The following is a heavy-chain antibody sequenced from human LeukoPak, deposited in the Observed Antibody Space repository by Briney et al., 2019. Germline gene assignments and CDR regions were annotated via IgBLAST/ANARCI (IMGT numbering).Heavy chain of an antibody. CDR1: GFTFSNAW. V-gene: IGHV3-64D*06. D-gene: IGHD3-16*01. Sequence: GGSLRLSCAASGFTFSNAWMNWVRQAPGKGPEYVSTISGSGNGFSIYYADSVKGRFTISRDDSKSILYLQMNGLRSEDTAVYYCVKDFGRVRGTPDSWGQGALVTVSS. CDR3: VKDFGRVRGTPDS. CDR2: ISGSGNGFSI. J-gene: IGHJ4*02.